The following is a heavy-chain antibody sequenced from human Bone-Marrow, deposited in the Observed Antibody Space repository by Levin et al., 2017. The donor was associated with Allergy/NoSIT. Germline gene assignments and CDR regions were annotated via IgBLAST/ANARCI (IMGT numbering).Heavy chain of an antibody. CDR3: ARGIRFVEWSSIPNWVDP. V-gene: IGHV1-8*01. Sequence: ASVKVSCKASGYRFTNYDIHWVRQATGQGLEWMGWMNPNSGNTDYAQKFQGRVTLTRNTSINTAYMELSSLRSEDTALYYCARGIRFVEWSSIPNWVDPGGQGTLVTVSS. CDR1: GYRFTNYD. D-gene: IGHD3-3*01. CDR2: MNPNSGNT. J-gene: IGHJ5*02.